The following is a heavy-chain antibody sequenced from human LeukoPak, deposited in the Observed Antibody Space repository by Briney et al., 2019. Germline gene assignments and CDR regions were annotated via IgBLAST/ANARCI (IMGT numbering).Heavy chain of an antibody. J-gene: IGHJ4*02. V-gene: IGHV4-30-4*01. CDR2: IYYSGST. CDR3: ARTLYSSSSLFGY. D-gene: IGHD6-6*01. Sequence: PSETLSLTCTVSGGSISSGDYYWSWIRQPPGKGLEWIGYIYYSGSTYYNPSLKSRVTISVDTSKNQFSLKLSSATAADTAVYYCARTLYSSSSLFGYWGQGTLVTVSS. CDR1: GGSISSGDYY.